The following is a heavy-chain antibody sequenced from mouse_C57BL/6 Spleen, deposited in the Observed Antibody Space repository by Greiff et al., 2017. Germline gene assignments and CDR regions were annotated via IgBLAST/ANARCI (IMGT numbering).Heavy chain of an antibody. CDR2: IDPSDSYT. J-gene: IGHJ1*03. CDR3: ARAVVAPYWYFDV. Sequence: VKLQQPGAELVKPGASVKLSCKASGYTFTSYWMQWVKQRPGQGLEWIGEIDPSDSYTNYNQKFKGKATLTVDTSASTAYMQLSSLTSEDSAVYYCARAVVAPYWYFDVWGTGTTVTVSS. V-gene: IGHV1-50*01. D-gene: IGHD1-1*01. CDR1: GYTFTSYW.